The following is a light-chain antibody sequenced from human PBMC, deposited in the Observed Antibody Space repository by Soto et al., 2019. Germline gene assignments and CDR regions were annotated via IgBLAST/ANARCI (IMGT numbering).Light chain of an antibody. Sequence: EIVLTQSPATLSLSPGERATLSCRASQSVSSSLAWYQQKPGQAPRLLIYDASNRATGIPARFSGGGSGTDFTLTISSLEPEDFAIYYCQQRGSWPWTFGQGTKV. CDR3: QQRGSWPWT. CDR2: DAS. CDR1: QSVSSS. V-gene: IGKV3-11*01. J-gene: IGKJ1*01.